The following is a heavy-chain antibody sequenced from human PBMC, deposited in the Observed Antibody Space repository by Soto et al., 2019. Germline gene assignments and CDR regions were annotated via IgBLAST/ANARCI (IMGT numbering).Heavy chain of an antibody. CDR2: ISYDGSNK. Sequence: QVQLVESGGGVVQPGRSLRLSCAASGFTFSSYAMHWVRQAPGKGLEWVAVISYDGSNKYYADSVKGRFTISRDNSKNTLYLQMNSLRAEDTPVYYCAREARSGPFDYWGQGTLVTVSS. D-gene: IGHD6-19*01. J-gene: IGHJ4*02. V-gene: IGHV3-30-3*01. CDR3: AREARSGPFDY. CDR1: GFTFSSYA.